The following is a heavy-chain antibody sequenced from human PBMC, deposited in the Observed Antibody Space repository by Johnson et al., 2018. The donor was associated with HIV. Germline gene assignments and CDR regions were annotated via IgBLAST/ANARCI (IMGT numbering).Heavy chain of an antibody. J-gene: IGHJ3*01. Sequence: LQLVEPGGGLSKPGRSISLSCAASGFTFTNAWMHWVRQAPGKGLEWVGRLKRRTDGETADYAAPVKGSFTISRDNAKDSLYLQMNSLRAEDTAVYYCAKDEAQTLASAGRDAFDFWGQGTAVTV. D-gene: IGHD6-13*01. CDR2: LKRRTDGETA. V-gene: IGHV3-15*01. CDR1: GFTFTNAW. CDR3: AKDEAQTLASAGRDAFDF.